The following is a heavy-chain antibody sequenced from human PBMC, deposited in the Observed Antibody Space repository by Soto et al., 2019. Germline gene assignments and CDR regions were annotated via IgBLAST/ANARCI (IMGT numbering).Heavy chain of an antibody. CDR2: ISYDGNNK. CDR3: AGAGCDGGSCYTLVGLRYGMDV. J-gene: IGHJ6*02. Sequence: QVQLVESGGGVVQPGRSLRLSCAASGFTFSSYVMYWVRQAPGKGLEWVAVISYDGNNKYYADSVKGRFTISRDNSKXPXVXQXXSLRAEDAAVYYCAGAGCDGGSCYTLVGLRYGMDVWGQGTTVTVSS. V-gene: IGHV3-30-3*01. D-gene: IGHD2-15*01. CDR1: GFTFSSYV.